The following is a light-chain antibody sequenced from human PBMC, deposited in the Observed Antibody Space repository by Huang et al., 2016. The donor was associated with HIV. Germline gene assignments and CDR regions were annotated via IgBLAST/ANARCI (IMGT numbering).Light chain of an antibody. CDR1: QSVGRN. V-gene: IGKV3-15*01. Sequence: TQSPATLSVSPGERATLSCRTSQSVGRNLVWYQKKVGQPPRVLFYGASIRTTGAPARFSVSGSGTEFTLTISSLQSEDAAFYYCQQSNNWPPGLTFGQGTRVEIK. J-gene: IGKJ1*01. CDR2: GAS. CDR3: QQSNNWPPGLT.